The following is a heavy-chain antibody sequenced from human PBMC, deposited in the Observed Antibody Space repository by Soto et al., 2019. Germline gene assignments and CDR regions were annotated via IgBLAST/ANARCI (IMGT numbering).Heavy chain of an antibody. Sequence: QVQLVQSGAEVKKPGASVKVSCKASGYTFSDFYIYWVRQAPGQGLEWMGWIHPNSGGPNYAQKFQGRVILTRNTSMTTASMELTSLTSGDTAIYYCERDHKLDTWGQGTLVTVSS. J-gene: IGHJ5*02. CDR2: IHPNSGGP. CDR1: GYTFSDFY. CDR3: ERDHKLDT. V-gene: IGHV1-2*02.